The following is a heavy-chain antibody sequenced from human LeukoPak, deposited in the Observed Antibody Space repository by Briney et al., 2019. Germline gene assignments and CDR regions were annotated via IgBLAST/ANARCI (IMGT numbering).Heavy chain of an antibody. CDR2: IYYSGNT. CDR3: ARGTSSLDY. V-gene: IGHV4-59*01. J-gene: IGHJ4*02. CDR1: GVSISSYY. Sequence: PSETLSLTGTVSGVSISSYYWSWIRQPPGKGLEYIGYIYYSGNTNYNPSLKSRVTISVDTSKNQFSLKLSSVTAADTAVYYCARGTSSLDYWGQGTLVTVSS.